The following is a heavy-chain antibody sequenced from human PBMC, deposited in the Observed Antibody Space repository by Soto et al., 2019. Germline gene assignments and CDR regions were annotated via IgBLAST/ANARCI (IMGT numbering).Heavy chain of an antibody. CDR2: INGGSSTI. J-gene: IGHJ4*02. Sequence: EVQLVESGGGLIQPGGSLGLSCEVSGFTFTGYSMNWFPKAPGKGRGWVSFINGGSSTIFYADSVKGRFTISRDNAKSSLYLEMNSLRDEDTAVYYCARVGGATMATMYFDPWGQGTLVTVSS. V-gene: IGHV3-48*02. CDR3: ARVGGATMATMYFDP. D-gene: IGHD5-12*01. CDR1: GFTFTGYS.